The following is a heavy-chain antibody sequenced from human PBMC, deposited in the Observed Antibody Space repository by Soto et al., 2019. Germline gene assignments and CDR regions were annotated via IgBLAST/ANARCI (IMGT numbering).Heavy chain of an antibody. J-gene: IGHJ4*02. Sequence: QVPLVQSGGEEKKPGASVKVSCKAFGYTFTNYGISWVRQAPGQGLEWMGWISPNNGNTKYAQKIQGRVTMTTDTSTSTAYMDLRSLISDDTAVYYCARGRAATLAAAGHDYWGQGTLVTVSS. CDR3: ARGRAATLAAAGHDY. CDR2: ISPNNGNT. V-gene: IGHV1-18*01. CDR1: GYTFTNYG. D-gene: IGHD6-13*01.